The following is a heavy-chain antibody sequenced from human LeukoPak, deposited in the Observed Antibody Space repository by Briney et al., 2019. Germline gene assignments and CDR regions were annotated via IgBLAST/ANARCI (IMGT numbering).Heavy chain of an antibody. J-gene: IGHJ4*02. Sequence: PSETLSLTCTVSGGSITSSSYYWGWIRQPPGKGLEWIGSIYYSGSTYYNPSLKSRVTISVDTSKNQFSLKLSSVTAADTAVYYCARANGYGLLDYWGQGTLVTVSS. CDR3: ARANGYGLLDY. V-gene: IGHV4-39*07. D-gene: IGHD5-18*01. CDR1: GGSITSSSYY. CDR2: IYYSGST.